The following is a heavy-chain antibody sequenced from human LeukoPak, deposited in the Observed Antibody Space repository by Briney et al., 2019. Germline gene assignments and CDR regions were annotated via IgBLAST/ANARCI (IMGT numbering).Heavy chain of an antibody. CDR2: IKEDGTEK. J-gene: IGHJ4*02. CDR3: TRTYGSGSSYRHFDS. V-gene: IGHV3-7*01. D-gene: IGHD3-10*01. Sequence: GGSLRLSCAASGFTFSTSWMTWVRQTPGKGLEWVANIKEDGTEKNYVDSVKGRFTISRNNTNNSLYLQMNGLRAEDTALYYCTRTYGSGSSYRHFDSWGQGTLVTVSS. CDR1: GFTFSTSW.